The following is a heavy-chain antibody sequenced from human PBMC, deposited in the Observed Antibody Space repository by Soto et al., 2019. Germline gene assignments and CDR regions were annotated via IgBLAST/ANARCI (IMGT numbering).Heavy chain of an antibody. CDR1: GGAVSSGDYY. J-gene: IGHJ5*02. CDR3: ARIPVDTSMIYWLDP. Sequence: SETLSLTCTVSGGAVSSGDYYWSWIRQPPVKGLEWIGYIYYSGNTNYNPSLKSRVIISVDTSKNLFSLKLTSVTAAEPAVYYCARIPVDTSMIYWLDPWGQGTLVTVS. V-gene: IGHV4-61*08. CDR2: IYYSGNT. D-gene: IGHD5-18*01.